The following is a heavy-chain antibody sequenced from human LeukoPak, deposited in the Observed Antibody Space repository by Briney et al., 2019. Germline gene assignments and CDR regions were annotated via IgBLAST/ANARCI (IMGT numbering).Heavy chain of an antibody. V-gene: IGHV3-33*06. CDR1: GFTFSSYG. CDR3: AKDTSYYGSGSYGTGGYYLDY. CDR2: IWYDGSNK. J-gene: IGHJ4*02. Sequence: VGSLRLSCAASGFTFSSYGMHWVRQAPGKGLEWVAVIWYDGSNKYYADSVKGRFTISRDNSKNTLYLQMNSLRAEDTAVYYCAKDTSYYGSGSYGTGGYYLDYWGQGTLVTVSS. D-gene: IGHD3-10*01.